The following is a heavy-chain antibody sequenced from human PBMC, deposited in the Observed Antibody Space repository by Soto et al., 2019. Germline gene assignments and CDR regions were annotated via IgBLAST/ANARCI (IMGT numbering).Heavy chain of an antibody. J-gene: IGHJ5*02. D-gene: IGHD3-16*01. V-gene: IGHV3-49*03. CDR3: TRDPVQGNHDYIWGSYRRYNWFDP. Sequence: PGGSLRLSCTASGFTFGDYAMSWFRQAPGKGLEWVGFIRSKAYGGTTEYAASVKDRFTISRDDSKSIAYLQMNSLKTDDTAVYYCTRDPVQGNHDYIWGSYRRYNWFDPWGQGTLVTVSS. CDR1: GFTFGDYA. CDR2: IRSKAYGGTT.